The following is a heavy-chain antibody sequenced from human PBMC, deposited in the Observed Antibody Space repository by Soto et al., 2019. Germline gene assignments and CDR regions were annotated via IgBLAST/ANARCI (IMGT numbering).Heavy chain of an antibody. CDR3: ARAGSSGWYLDY. CDR2: IDDSGST. CDR1: GGSIDSYY. J-gene: IGHJ4*02. V-gene: IGHV4-59*01. D-gene: IGHD6-19*01. Sequence: PSETLSLSCTVSGGSIDSYYWTWIRQPPGRGLECIGYIDDSGSTTSSPPLRSRVTMSVDTSKRHFSLRLTSVTAADTGVYYCARAGSSGWYLDYWGQGTLVTVSS.